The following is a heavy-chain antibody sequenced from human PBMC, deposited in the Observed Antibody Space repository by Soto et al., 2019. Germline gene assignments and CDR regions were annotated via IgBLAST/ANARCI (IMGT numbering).Heavy chain of an antibody. J-gene: IGHJ6*03. V-gene: IGHV1-69*13. D-gene: IGHD1-20*01. CDR2: IIPIFGTA. CDR1: GGTFSSYA. CDR3: ASSNWNDVNCYYYYMDV. Sequence: ASVKVSCKASGGTFSSYAISWVRQAPGQGLEWMGGIIPIFGTANYAQKFQGRVTITADESTSTAYMELSSLRSEDTAVYSCASSNWNDVNCYYYYMDVWGKGSTVTVSS.